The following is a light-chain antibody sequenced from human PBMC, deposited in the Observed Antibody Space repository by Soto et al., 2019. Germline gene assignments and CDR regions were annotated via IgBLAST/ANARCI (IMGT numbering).Light chain of an antibody. CDR1: QSISSY. V-gene: IGKV3-11*01. CDR3: QQRRSWPLT. J-gene: IGKJ4*01. CDR2: DGS. Sequence: EIVLTQSPAPLSLSPGERATLSCRASQSISSYLAWYQQKPGQAPRLLIYDGSNRATGIPARFSGSGSETDFTLTISSLEPEDFASYYCQQRRSWPLTFGGGTKVEIK.